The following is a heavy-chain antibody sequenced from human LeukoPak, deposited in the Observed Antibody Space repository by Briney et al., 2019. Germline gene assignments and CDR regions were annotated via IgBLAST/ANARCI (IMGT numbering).Heavy chain of an antibody. D-gene: IGHD3-10*01. Sequence: GRSLRPSCAPSGFTFSSYWMSSVRQAPGKGLEWVANIKQEVREKYYVDSVKGRFTISRDNAKNSLYLQMNHLRAEDTAVYYCARDGEPLLWFGELLGPDFDYWGQGTLVTVSS. V-gene: IGHV3-7*03. CDR1: GFTFSSYW. CDR2: IKQEVREK. CDR3: ARDGEPLLWFGELLGPDFDY. J-gene: IGHJ4*02.